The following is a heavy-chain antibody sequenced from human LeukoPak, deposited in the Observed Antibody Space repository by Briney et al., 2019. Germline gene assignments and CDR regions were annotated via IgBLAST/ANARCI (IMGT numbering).Heavy chain of an antibody. V-gene: IGHV1-2*02. Sequence: GASVKVSCKASGYTFTGYYMHWVRQAPGQGLEWMGWINPNSGGTNYAQKFQGRVTMTRDTSISTAYMELSRLRSDDTAVYYCARTSYYYDSSGYYNYWGQGTLVTVSP. D-gene: IGHD3-22*01. J-gene: IGHJ4*02. CDR2: INPNSGGT. CDR3: ARTSYYYDSSGYYNY. CDR1: GYTFTGYY.